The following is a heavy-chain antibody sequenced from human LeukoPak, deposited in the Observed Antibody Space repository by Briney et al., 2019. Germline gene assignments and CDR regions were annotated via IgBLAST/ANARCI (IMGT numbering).Heavy chain of an antibody. CDR2: ISDNGFSA. CDR3: APDLRGSDWSLDY. J-gene: IGHJ4*02. CDR1: GFTFSNYA. D-gene: IGHD3-9*01. Sequence: PGGSLRLSCAASGFTFSNYAMSWVRQAPGKGLEWVSVISDNGFSAYYGDSVKGRFTMSRDNSKNTLYLQMNSLRAEDTAVYYCAPDLRGSDWSLDYWGQGTLVTVSS. V-gene: IGHV3-23*01.